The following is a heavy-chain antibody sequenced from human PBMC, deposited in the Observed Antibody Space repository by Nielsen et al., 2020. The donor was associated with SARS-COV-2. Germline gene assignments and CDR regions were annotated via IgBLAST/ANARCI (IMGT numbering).Heavy chain of an antibody. D-gene: IGHD3-10*01. Sequence: GESLRLSCAVSGFAFSNHGMHWVRQAPGKGLEWVGVISYDGGTTHYGDSLKGRFTISRDNFRNTVTLQMSALRLEDTAVYFCVRDASFVSGSAYNFNHWGRGTLLTVSS. CDR3: VRDASFVSGSAYNFNH. CDR1: GFAFSNHG. V-gene: IGHV3-30*19. J-gene: IGHJ4*02. CDR2: ISYDGGTT.